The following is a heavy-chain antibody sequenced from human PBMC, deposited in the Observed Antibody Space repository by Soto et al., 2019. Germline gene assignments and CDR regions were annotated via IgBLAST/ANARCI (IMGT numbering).Heavy chain of an antibody. CDR1: GCSIISGDYY. V-gene: IGHV4-31*03. CDR3: ARVGISRQDAFDI. Sequence: LSLTCTVSGCSIISGDYYWSWIRQHPGKGLEWIGYIFYSGNTYYNPSLKSRVTISVDTSKNHFSLKLSSMTDADTAVYYCARVGISRQDAFDILGQRIILTGSS. J-gene: IGHJ3*02. D-gene: IGHD3-3*02. CDR2: IFYSGNT.